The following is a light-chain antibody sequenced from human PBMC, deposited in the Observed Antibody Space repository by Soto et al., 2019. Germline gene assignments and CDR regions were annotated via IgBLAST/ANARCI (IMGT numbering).Light chain of an antibody. V-gene: IGKV1-5*01. CDR1: QSISHW. CDR2: DAF. CDR3: QQYRSDSYT. J-gene: IGKJ2*01. Sequence: DIQMTQSPGTLSASVGDTVTFTCRASQSISHWLAWYQVKPGKPPKLLIYDAFILEAGVPSRFSGRGFRTDFTLTISSLEPDDFATYDCQQYRSDSYTFGPGTKLEI.